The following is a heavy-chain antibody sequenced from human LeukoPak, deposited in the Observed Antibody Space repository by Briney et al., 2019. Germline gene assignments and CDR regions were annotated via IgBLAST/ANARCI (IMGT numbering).Heavy chain of an antibody. CDR3: AKVMSVAGPFYGMDV. CDR2: ISGSGSST. CDR1: GFNFVAYW. V-gene: IGHV3-23*01. D-gene: IGHD6-19*01. Sequence: GGSLRLSCTTSGFNFVAYWMGWVRQAPGKGLEWVSAISGSGSSTYYADSVKGRFTISRHNSKNTLYLQMNSLRAEDTAVYYCAKVMSVAGPFYGMDVWGQGTTVTVSS. J-gene: IGHJ6*02.